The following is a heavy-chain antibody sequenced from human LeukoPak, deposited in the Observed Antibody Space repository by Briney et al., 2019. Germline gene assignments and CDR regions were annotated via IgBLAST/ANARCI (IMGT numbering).Heavy chain of an antibody. CDR2: ISSSSSTI. CDR1: GFTFSSYS. Sequence: GGSLRLSCAASGFTFSSYSMNWVRQAPGKGLEWVSYISSSSSTIYYADSVKGRFTISRGNAKNSLYLQMDSLRAEDTAVYYCARAAEYDSSGYYYPYFDYWGQGTLVTVSS. V-gene: IGHV3-48*01. J-gene: IGHJ4*02. CDR3: ARAAEYDSSGYYYPYFDY. D-gene: IGHD3-22*01.